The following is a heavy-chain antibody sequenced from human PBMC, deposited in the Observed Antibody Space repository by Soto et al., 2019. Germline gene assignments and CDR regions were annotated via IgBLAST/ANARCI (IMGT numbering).Heavy chain of an antibody. D-gene: IGHD6-13*01. CDR1: GGTFNTFA. J-gene: IGHJ4*02. CDR3: ATSTSSSWQNDY. Sequence: QVQLEQSGAEVKKPGSSVKVSCKASGGTFNTFAISWVRQAPGQPLEWIGGIIPIFETANYAQRLQDRPTITADASTRTAYMELSRLTSDDTSIYFCATSTSSSWQNDYWGLGTLVVVSS. CDR2: IIPIFETA. V-gene: IGHV1-69*01.